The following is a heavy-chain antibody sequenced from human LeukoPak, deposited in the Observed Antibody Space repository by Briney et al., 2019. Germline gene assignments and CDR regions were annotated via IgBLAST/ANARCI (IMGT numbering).Heavy chain of an antibody. CDR3: ARVRLADERAWAY. D-gene: IGHD3-3*02. J-gene: IGHJ4*02. CDR1: GYTFSDFY. Sequence: GASVKVSCKASGYTFSDFYIHWVRQAPGQGLEYVGWITPKSGDTYSPQRFQGRVTMTRDASISTAYMELSSLRSEDTAVYFCARVRLADERAWAYWGQGTLVTVSS. V-gene: IGHV1-2*02. CDR2: ITPKSGDT.